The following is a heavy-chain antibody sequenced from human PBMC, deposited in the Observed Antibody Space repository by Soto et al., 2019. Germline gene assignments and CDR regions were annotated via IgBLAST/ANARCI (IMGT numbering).Heavy chain of an antibody. V-gene: IGHV3-15*01. Sequence: GGSLRLSCAASGFTFSNAWMSWVRQAPGKGLEWVGRIKSKTDGGTTDYAAPVKGRFTISRDDSKNTLYLQMNSLKTEDTAVYYCTTGFTLGHRYYDFWSGYFWGQGTLVTVSS. CDR3: TTGFTLGHRYYDFWSGYF. CDR1: GFTFSNAW. D-gene: IGHD3-3*01. CDR2: IKSKTDGGTT. J-gene: IGHJ1*01.